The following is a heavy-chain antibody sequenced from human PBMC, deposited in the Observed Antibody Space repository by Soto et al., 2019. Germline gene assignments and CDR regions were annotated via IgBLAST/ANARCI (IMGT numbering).Heavy chain of an antibody. V-gene: IGHV5-10-1*01. D-gene: IGHD6-6*01. CDR2: IDPSDSYT. Sequence: PGESLKISCKGSRYSFTSYWISWVRQMPGKGLEWMGRIDPSDSYTNYSPSFQGHVTISADKSISTAYLQWSSLKASDTAMYYCAMCIAARPLGYYYGMDVWGQGTTVTVSS. CDR3: AMCIAARPLGYYYGMDV. CDR1: RYSFTSYW. J-gene: IGHJ6*02.